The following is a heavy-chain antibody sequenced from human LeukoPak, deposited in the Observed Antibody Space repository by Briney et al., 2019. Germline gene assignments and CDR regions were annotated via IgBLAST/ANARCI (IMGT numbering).Heavy chain of an antibody. CDR3: ARERYSSGWELDY. D-gene: IGHD6-19*01. V-gene: IGHV4-39*07. Sequence: SETLSLNCTVSGDSISSSSYYWAWIRQTPGKGLEWIVSVSYSVNTYYNPSLKTRVTISVDTSKNQFSLKLSSVTAADTAVYYCARERYSSGWELDYWGQGTLVTVSS. CDR1: GDSISSSSYY. CDR2: VSYSVNT. J-gene: IGHJ4*02.